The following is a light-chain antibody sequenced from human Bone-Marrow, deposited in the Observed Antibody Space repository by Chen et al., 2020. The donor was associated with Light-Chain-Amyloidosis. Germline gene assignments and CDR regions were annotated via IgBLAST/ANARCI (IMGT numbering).Light chain of an antibody. CDR2: EVT. V-gene: IGLV2-23*02. J-gene: IGLJ3*02. CDR1: SSNVGGLNL. Sequence: QSALTQPASVSGSPGHSITISCTGTSSNVGGLNLVSWYQQHPGKAPKLIFYEVTKRPSGVSNRFSAFKTGNTASLTISGLQTEDEDDYYCCSYAGDSTVLFGGGTKLTVL. CDR3: CSYAGDSTVL.